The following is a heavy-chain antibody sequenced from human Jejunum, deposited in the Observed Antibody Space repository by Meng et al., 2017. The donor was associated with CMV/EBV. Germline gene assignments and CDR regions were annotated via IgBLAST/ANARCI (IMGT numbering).Heavy chain of an antibody. CDR3: ARHSATAGDY. Sequence: CTVSGYSISSGYNWDWIRQPPGKGLGWIGSIYHSGNNIYNPSLKSRVTISVDTSKNQFSLKLSSVTAADTAVYYCARHSATAGDYWGQGTLVTVSS. D-gene: IGHD5-18*01. CDR1: GYSISSGYN. V-gene: IGHV4-38-2*02. CDR2: IYHSGNN. J-gene: IGHJ4*02.